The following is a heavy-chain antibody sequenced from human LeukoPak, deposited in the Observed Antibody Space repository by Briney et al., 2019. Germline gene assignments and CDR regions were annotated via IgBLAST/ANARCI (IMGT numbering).Heavy chain of an antibody. CDR2: IYYSGST. J-gene: IGHJ4*02. V-gene: IGHV4-59*01. CDR1: GGSISSYY. Sequence: SETLSLTCTVSGGSISSYYWSWIRQPPGKGLEWIGYIYYSGSTNYNPSLKSRVTISVDTSKNQFSLKLSSVTAADTAVHYCARDDVWGQGTLVTVSS. CDR3: ARDDV.